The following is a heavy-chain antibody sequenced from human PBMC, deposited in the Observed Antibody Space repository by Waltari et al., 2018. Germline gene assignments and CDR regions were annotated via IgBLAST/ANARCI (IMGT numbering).Heavy chain of an antibody. J-gene: IGHJ5*02. V-gene: IGHV4-59*12. CDR3: ARDYYESSGYYYWFDP. D-gene: IGHD3-22*01. Sequence: QVQLQESGPGLVKPSETLSLTCTVSGGSISSYYWSWIRQPPGKGLEWIGYIYYSGDTNDNPSLKSRVTISVDTSKNQFSRKLSSVTAADTAVYYCARDYYESSGYYYWFDPWGQGTLVTVSS. CDR2: IYYSGDT. CDR1: GGSISSYY.